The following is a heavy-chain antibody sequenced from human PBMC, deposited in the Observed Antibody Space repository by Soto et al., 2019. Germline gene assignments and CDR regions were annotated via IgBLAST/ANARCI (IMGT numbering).Heavy chain of an antibody. CDR3: ARDAARDYYYYGMDV. V-gene: IGHV4-31*03. CDR2: IYYSGST. Sequence: ASETLSLTCTVSGGSISSGGYYWSWIRQHPGKGLEWIGYIYYSGSTYYNPSLKSRVTISVDTSKNQFSLKLSSVTAAGTAVYYCARDAARDYYYYGMDVWGQGTTVTVSS. J-gene: IGHJ6*02. D-gene: IGHD6-6*01. CDR1: GGSISSGGYY.